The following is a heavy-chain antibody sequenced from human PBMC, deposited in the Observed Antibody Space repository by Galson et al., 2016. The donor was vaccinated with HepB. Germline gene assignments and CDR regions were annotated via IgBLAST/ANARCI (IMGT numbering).Heavy chain of an antibody. V-gene: IGHV3-49*04. Sequence: SLRLSCAASGFNFGEYSMSWVRQAPGKGLEWVGFIRSKDYGGTKEYAASVEGRFTISRDDSKSIAYLQMNSLKSEDTAVYYCTRRRGTRGGNYFDYWGQGILVTVSS. D-gene: IGHD1-14*01. J-gene: IGHJ4*02. CDR2: IRSKDYGGTK. CDR1: GFNFGEYS. CDR3: TRRRGTRGGNYFDY.